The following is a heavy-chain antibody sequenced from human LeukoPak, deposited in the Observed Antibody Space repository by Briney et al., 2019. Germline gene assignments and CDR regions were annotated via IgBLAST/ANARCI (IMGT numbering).Heavy chain of an antibody. V-gene: IGHV3-23*01. CDR1: GFTFSSYA. D-gene: IGHD2-2*01. CDR2: ISGSGGST. J-gene: IGHJ6*02. CDR3: AKDTLRCSSTSCSTDYYYGMDV. Sequence: PGGSLRLSCAASGFTFSSYAMSWVRQALGKGLEWVSDISGSGGSTYYADSVKGRFTISRDNSKNTLYLQMNSLRAEDTAVYYCAKDTLRCSSTSCSTDYYYGMDVWGQGTTVTVSS.